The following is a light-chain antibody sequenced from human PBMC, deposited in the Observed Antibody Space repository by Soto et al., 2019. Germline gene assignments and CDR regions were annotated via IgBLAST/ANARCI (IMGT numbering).Light chain of an antibody. CDR1: QSVSSY. V-gene: IGKV3-11*01. Sequence: EIVLTQSPAILSMSPGERATLSCRASQSVSSYFAWYQQKPGQAPRLLIYDASNRATGVPARFSGSGSGTDFTLTISSLEPEDFAVYYYQQRRDWPVTFGQGTKVDIK. CDR2: DAS. J-gene: IGKJ1*01. CDR3: QQRRDWPVT.